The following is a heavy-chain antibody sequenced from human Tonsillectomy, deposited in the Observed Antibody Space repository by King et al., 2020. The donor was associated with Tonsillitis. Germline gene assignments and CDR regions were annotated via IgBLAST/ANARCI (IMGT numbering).Heavy chain of an antibody. V-gene: IGHV3-9*01. Sequence: VQLVESGGGLVQPGRSLRLSCAASGFTFDDYAMHWVRQAPGKGLEWVSGISWNSGSIGYEDSVKGRFTISRDNAKNSLYLQMNSLRAEDTALYYCAKVGSGSYWGVMDVWGQGTTVTVSS. CDR1: GFTFDDYA. CDR3: AKVGSGSYWGVMDV. CDR2: ISWNSGSI. D-gene: IGHD3-10*01. J-gene: IGHJ6*02.